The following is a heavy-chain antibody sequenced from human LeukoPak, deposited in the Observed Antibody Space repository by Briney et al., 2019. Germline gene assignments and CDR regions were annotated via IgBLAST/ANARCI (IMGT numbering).Heavy chain of an antibody. CDR3: ARAHCSSTSCSRFDP. Sequence: PGGSLRLSCDASGFTFSSYSMNWVRQAPGKGLEWVSSISSSSSYIYYADSVKGRFTISRDNAKNSLYLQMNSLRAEDTAVYYCARAHCSSTSCSRFDPWGQGTLVTVSS. J-gene: IGHJ5*02. V-gene: IGHV3-21*01. CDR2: ISSSSSYI. CDR1: GFTFSSYS. D-gene: IGHD2-2*01.